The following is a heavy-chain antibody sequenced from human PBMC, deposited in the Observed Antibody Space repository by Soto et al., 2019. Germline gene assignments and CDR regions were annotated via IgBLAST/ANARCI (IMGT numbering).Heavy chain of an antibody. CDR1: GGCISSSNW. V-gene: IGHV4-4*02. CDR3: ARMGSSSWTPRFDY. CDR2: IYYSGST. D-gene: IGHD6-13*01. J-gene: IGHJ4*02. Sequence: QVQLQESGPGLVKPSGTLSLTCAVSGGCISSSNWWSWVRQPPGKGLEWIGEIYYSGSTNYNPSLKSRVTISVDKSKNQFSLKLSSVTAADTAVYYCARMGSSSWTPRFDYWGQGTLVTVSS.